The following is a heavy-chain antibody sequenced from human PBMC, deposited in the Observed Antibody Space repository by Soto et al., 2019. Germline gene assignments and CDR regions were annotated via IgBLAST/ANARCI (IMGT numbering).Heavy chain of an antibody. Sequence: GASVKVSCKASGYTFTSYGISWVRQAPGQGLEWMGWISAYNGNTNYAQKLQGRVTMTTDTSTSTAYMELRSLRSDDTAVYYCASKHSSGWYNDAFDIWGQGTMVTGSS. CDR1: GYTFTSYG. V-gene: IGHV1-18*01. D-gene: IGHD6-19*01. CDR2: ISAYNGNT. CDR3: ASKHSSGWYNDAFDI. J-gene: IGHJ3*02.